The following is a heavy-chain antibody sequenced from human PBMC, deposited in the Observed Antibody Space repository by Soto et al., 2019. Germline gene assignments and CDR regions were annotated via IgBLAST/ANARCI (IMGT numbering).Heavy chain of an antibody. Sequence: QVQLVQSGPEVKKPGASVKVSCKTSGYTFTSYVINWVRQAPGQGLEWMGFSTHTGNTNYAQKFQGRVALTTDSSTSTAYKEVRGLRSDDTAVYYCARSGEHPLDFWGQGTPVTVSS. J-gene: IGHJ4*02. CDR2: STHTGNT. CDR1: GYTFTSYV. CDR3: ARSGEHPLDF. D-gene: IGHD3-10*01. V-gene: IGHV1-18*01.